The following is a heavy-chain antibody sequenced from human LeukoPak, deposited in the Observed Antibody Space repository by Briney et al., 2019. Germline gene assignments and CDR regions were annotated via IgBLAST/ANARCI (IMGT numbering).Heavy chain of an antibody. D-gene: IGHD3-22*01. CDR3: ASLPGYYNSSGYYP. Sequence: GGSLRLSCAASGFTFDDYGMSWVRQAPGKGLEWVSGINWNGGSTGYADSVKGRFTISRDNAKNSLYLQMNSLRAEDTALYYCASLPGYYNSSGYYPWGQGTLVTVSS. V-gene: IGHV3-20*04. J-gene: IGHJ5*02. CDR1: GFTFDDYG. CDR2: INWNGGST.